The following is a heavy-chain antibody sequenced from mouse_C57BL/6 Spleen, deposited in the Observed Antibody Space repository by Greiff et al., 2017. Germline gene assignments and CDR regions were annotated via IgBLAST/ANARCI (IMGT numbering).Heavy chain of an antibody. CDR1: GYTFTSYW. Sequence: QVHVKQPGAELVRPGSSVKLSCKASGYTFTSYWMDWVKQRPGQGLEWIGNIYPSDSETHYNQKFKDKATLTVDKSSSTAYMQLSSLTSEDSAVYYCARASSHHYYAMDYWGQGTSVTVSS. J-gene: IGHJ4*01. CDR2: IYPSDSET. V-gene: IGHV1-61*01. D-gene: IGHD1-1*01. CDR3: ARASSHHYYAMDY.